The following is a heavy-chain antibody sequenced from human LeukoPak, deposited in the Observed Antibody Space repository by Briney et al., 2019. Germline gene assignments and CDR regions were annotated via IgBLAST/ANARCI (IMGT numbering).Heavy chain of an antibody. V-gene: IGHV4-34*01. CDR2: INHSGST. J-gene: IGHJ6*03. D-gene: IGHD6-19*01. CDR3: ARGWAPSTWLVRMCYMDV. CDR1: GGSLSGYY. Sequence: IPSETLSLTCAVYGGSLSGYYWSWIRQPPGKGLEWIGEINHSGSTNYNPSLKSRVTISVDTSKNQFSLKLSSVTAADTAVYYCARGWAPSTWLVRMCYMDVWGKGTTVTISS.